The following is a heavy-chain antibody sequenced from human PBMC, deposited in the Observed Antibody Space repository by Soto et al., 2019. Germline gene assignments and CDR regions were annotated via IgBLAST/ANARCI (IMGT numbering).Heavy chain of an antibody. V-gene: IGHV4-31*03. CDR3: AREVSPNSRGWYTVLVRWFDP. Sequence: QVQLQESGPGLVKPSQTLSLTCTVSGGSINSGDYYWSWVRQLPGEGLEWIGFISYSGSTYYNPSPASRVTISLDTSKNQFSLELNSVTAADSAVYYCAREVSPNSRGWYTVLVRWFDPWGQGTLVTVSS. CDR1: GGSINSGDYY. CDR2: ISYSGST. J-gene: IGHJ5*02. D-gene: IGHD6-19*01.